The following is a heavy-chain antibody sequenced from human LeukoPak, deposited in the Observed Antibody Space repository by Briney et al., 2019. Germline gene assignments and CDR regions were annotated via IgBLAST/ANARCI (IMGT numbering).Heavy chain of an antibody. J-gene: IGHJ6*03. CDR3: ARASVVVISFHYYYMDV. V-gene: IGHV3-21*01. Sequence: GGSLRLSCAASGFTFSSYSMNWVRQAPGKGLEWVSSISSSSYIYYADSVKGRFTISRDNAKNSLYLQMNSLRAEDTAVYYCARASVVVISFHYYYMDVWGKGTTVTVSS. CDR1: GFTFSSYS. CDR2: ISSSSYI. D-gene: IGHD3-22*01.